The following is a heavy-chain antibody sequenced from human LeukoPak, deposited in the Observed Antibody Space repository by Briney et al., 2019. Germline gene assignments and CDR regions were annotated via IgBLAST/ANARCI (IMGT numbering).Heavy chain of an antibody. CDR3: ARDFPIY. J-gene: IGHJ4*02. Sequence: ASVKVSCKVSGYTLTELSMHWVRQAPGKGLEWMGGFDPEDGETIYAQKFQGRVTITRDTSASTAYMELSSLRSEDTAVYYCARDFPIYWGQGTLVTVSS. CDR2: FDPEDGET. CDR1: GYTLTELS. V-gene: IGHV1-24*01.